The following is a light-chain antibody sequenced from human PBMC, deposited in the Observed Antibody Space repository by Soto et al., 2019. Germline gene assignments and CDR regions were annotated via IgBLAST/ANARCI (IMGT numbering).Light chain of an antibody. CDR3: QQSYSTPQMYT. Sequence: DLQMTQSPSSLSASVGDRVTITCRASQSISSYLNWYQQKPGKAPKLLIYAASSLQSGVPSRFSGSGSGTDFTLTISSLQPEDFATYYCQQSYSTPQMYTFGQGTKLEIK. CDR2: AAS. J-gene: IGKJ2*01. V-gene: IGKV1-39*01. CDR1: QSISSY.